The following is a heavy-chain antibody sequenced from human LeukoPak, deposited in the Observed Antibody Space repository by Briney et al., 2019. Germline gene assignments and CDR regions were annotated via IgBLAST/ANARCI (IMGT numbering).Heavy chain of an antibody. CDR3: ARDRYCSSTSCPRYAFDI. V-gene: IGHV1-18*01. CDR1: GYTFTIYG. Sequence: GASVNVSCKASGYTFTIYGISWVRQAPGQGLEWMGLISAYNGNTNYAQKLQGRVTMTTDTSTSTAYMELRSLRSDDTAVYYCARDRYCSSTSCPRYAFDIWGQGTMVTVSS. J-gene: IGHJ3*02. CDR2: ISAYNGNT. D-gene: IGHD2-2*01.